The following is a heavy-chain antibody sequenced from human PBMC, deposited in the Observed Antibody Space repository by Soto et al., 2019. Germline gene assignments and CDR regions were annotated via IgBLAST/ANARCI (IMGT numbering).Heavy chain of an antibody. J-gene: IGHJ6*02. CDR1: GYTFSTHA. D-gene: IGHD1-1*01. Sequence: QVQFVQSGAEVKKPGASVKISCTASGYTFSTHAMHWVRQAPGQSLEWMGWINGGTGQTKHSHRFQDRVTITRDTSASTAYMELSSLRSEDTAVYYCARGKGMEENYYYYGLDIWGQGTTVTVSS. CDR3: ARGKGMEENYYYYGLDI. CDR2: INGGTGQT. V-gene: IGHV1-3*01.